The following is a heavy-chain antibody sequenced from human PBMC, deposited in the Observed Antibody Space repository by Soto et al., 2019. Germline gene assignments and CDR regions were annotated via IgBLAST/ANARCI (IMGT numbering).Heavy chain of an antibody. J-gene: IGHJ6*02. V-gene: IGHV1-69*02. CDR1: GGTFSSYT. CDR2: IIPILGIA. D-gene: IGHD2-15*01. CDR3: ARSYCSGGSCYSYYYSMDV. Sequence: GASVKVSCKASGGTFSSYTISWVRQAPGQGLEWMGRIIPILGIANYAQKFQGRVTITADKSTSTAYMELSSLRSEDTAVYYCARSYCSGGSCYSYYYSMDVWGQGTTVTVSS.